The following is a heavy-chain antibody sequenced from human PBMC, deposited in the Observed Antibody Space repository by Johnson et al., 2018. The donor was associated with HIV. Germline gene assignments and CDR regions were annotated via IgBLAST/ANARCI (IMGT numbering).Heavy chain of an antibody. J-gene: IGHJ3*02. CDR1: GFTFSSYA. V-gene: IGHV3-30*14. CDR2: ISYDGGSS. Sequence: QVQLVESGGGVVQPGRSLRLSCAASGFTFSSYAMHWVRQAPGKGLEWVAIISYDGGSSYSANSVKGRFTISRDNSKNTLFLQMGSLRAEDMAVYYCARRAHDAFDIWGQGTMVTVSS. CDR3: ARRAHDAFDI.